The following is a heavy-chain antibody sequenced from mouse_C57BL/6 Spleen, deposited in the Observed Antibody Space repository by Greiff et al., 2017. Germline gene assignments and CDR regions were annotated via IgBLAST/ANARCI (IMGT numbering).Heavy chain of an antibody. CDR3: ARSWDGAY. D-gene: IGHD4-1*01. CDR1: GYAFSSSW. CDR2: IYPGDGDT. V-gene: IGHV1-82*01. J-gene: IGHJ3*01. Sequence: VQLQQSGPELVKPGVSVKISCKASGYAFSSSWMNWVKQRPGKGLEWIGRIYPGDGDTNYNGKFKGKATLTTDKSTSTAYMQLSSLASEDSAVYLCARSWDGAYWGQGTLVTVSA.